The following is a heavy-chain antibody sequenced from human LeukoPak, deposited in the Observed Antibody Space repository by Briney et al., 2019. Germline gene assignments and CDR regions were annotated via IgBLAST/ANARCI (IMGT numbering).Heavy chain of an antibody. CDR2: IYYSGST. Sequence: SETLSLTCTVSGGSISSGGYYWSWIRQHPGKGLEWIGYIYYSGSTYYNPSLKGRVTISVDTSKNQFSLKLSSVTAADTAVYYCARGDYGDYAGDNWFDPWGQGTLVTVSS. V-gene: IGHV4-31*03. CDR1: GGSISSGGYY. J-gene: IGHJ5*02. CDR3: ARGDYGDYAGDNWFDP. D-gene: IGHD4-17*01.